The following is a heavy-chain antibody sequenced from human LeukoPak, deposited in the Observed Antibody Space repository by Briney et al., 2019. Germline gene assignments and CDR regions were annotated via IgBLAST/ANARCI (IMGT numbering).Heavy chain of an antibody. CDR1: GYTFTSYD. Sequence: ASVKVSCKASGYTFTSYDINWVRQAPGQGLEWTGWINTNTGNPTYAQGFTGRFVFSLDTSVSTAYLQISSLKAEDTAVYYCARGGRYDFWSGYYSDYWGQGTLVSVSS. D-gene: IGHD3-3*01. V-gene: IGHV7-4-1*02. CDR2: INTNTGNP. CDR3: ARGGRYDFWSGYYSDY. J-gene: IGHJ4*02.